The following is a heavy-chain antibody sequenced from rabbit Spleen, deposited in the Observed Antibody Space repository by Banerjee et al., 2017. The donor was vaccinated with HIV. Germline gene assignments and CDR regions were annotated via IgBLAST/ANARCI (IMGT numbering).Heavy chain of an antibody. CDR1: RFSFSDRDV. Sequence: QEQLEESGGGLVKPEGSLTLTCKASRFSFSDRDVMCWVRQAPGKGLEWIACINTATGKDVYANWAKGRFTISTTPSTTVTLQMTSLTAADTATYFCARDLVGVIGWNFYLWGQGTLVTVS. CDR3: ARDLVGVIGWNFYL. CDR2: INTATGKD. D-gene: IGHD1-1*01. V-gene: IGHV1S45*01. J-gene: IGHJ6*01.